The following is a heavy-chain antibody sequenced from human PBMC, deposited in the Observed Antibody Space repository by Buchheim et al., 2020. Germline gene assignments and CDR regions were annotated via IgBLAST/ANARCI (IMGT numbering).Heavy chain of an antibody. CDR2: IYYSGST. D-gene: IGHD4/OR15-4a*01. CDR1: GFTFSSYS. V-gene: IGHV4-39*01. Sequence: VQLVESGGGLVQPGGSLRLSCAASGFTFSSYSMNWIRQPPGKGLEWIGSIYYSGSTYYNPSLKSRVTISVDTSKNQFSLKLSSVTAADTAVYYCARHRAKNNWFDPWGQGTL. J-gene: IGHJ5*02. CDR3: ARHRAKNNWFDP.